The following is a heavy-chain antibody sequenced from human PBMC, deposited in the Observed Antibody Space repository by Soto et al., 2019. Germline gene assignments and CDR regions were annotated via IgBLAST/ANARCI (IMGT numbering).Heavy chain of an antibody. CDR3: ARIQRISMIVVSKPYFDY. CDR2: IFSNDEK. J-gene: IGHJ4*02. V-gene: IGHV2-26*01. CDR1: GFSLSNPRMG. D-gene: IGHD3-22*01. Sequence: GPTLVNPTETLTLTCTVSGFSLSNPRMGVSWIRQPPGKALEWLAHIFSNDEKSYSTSLKSRLTISRDTSKSQVVLTMTNMDPVDTATYYCARIQRISMIVVSKPYFDYWGQGALVTVSS.